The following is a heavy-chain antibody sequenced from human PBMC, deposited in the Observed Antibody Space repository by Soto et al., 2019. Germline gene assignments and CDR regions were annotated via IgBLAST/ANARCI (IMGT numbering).Heavy chain of an antibody. CDR1: GGSISSGGYY. CDR2: IFYSGST. J-gene: IGHJ6*03. V-gene: IGHV4-31*03. CDR3: ARDRENYYYYYMDV. Sequence: SQTLSLTCTVSGGSISSGGYYWSWIRQHPGKGLEWIGYIFYSGSTYYNPSLKSRVTISVTPSKNQFSLKLSSVTAADTAVYYCARDRENYYYYYMDVGGKGTTVTVSS.